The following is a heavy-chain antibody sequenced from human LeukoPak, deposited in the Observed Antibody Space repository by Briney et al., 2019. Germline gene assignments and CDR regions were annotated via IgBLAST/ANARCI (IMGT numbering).Heavy chain of an antibody. CDR2: INPSGGST. Sequence: ASVKVSCKASGYTFTSYYMHWVRQAPGQGLEWMGIINPSGGSTSYAQKFQGRVTMTRDTSTSTVYMELSSLRSEDTAVYYCAREPNYYGSVSPNYYFDYWGQGTLVTVSS. CDR3: AREPNYYGSVSPNYYFDY. CDR1: GYTFTSYY. V-gene: IGHV1-46*01. D-gene: IGHD3-10*01. J-gene: IGHJ4*02.